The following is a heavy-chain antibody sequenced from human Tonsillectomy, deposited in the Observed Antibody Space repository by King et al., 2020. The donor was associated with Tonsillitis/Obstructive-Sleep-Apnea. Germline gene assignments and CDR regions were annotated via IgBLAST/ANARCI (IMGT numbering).Heavy chain of an antibody. CDR2: INEGGSEK. Sequence: VQLVESGGDLVQPGGSLRLSCAASGFTFRSYWMSWVRQAPGKGLEWVANINEGGSEKYYVDSVKGRFTISRDNAKNSVFLQMSGLRVDDTAVYYCARDPEPGTADYWGQGTLVTVSS. J-gene: IGHJ4*02. CDR3: ARDPEPGTADY. V-gene: IGHV3-7*04. CDR1: GFTFRSYW. D-gene: IGHD6-13*01.